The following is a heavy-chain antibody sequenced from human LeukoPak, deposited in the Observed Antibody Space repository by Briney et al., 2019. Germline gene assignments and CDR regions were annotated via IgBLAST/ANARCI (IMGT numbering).Heavy chain of an antibody. V-gene: IGHV4-31*03. Sequence: SQTLSLTCTVSGGSISSGGYYWSWIRQHPGKGLEWIGYIYYSGSTFYNPSLKSRVTISVDTSKNQFSLKLSSVTAADTAVYYCARDYYGSGSLIDYWGQGTLVTVSS. J-gene: IGHJ4*02. CDR3: ARDYYGSGSLIDY. CDR1: GGSISSGGYY. CDR2: IYYSGST. D-gene: IGHD3-10*01.